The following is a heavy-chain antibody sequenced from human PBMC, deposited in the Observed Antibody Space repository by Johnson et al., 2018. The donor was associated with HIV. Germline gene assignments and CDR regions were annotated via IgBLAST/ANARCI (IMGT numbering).Heavy chain of an antibody. CDR1: GFTFSS. D-gene: IGHD3-10*02. Sequence: QVQLVESGGGVVQPGGSLRLSCAASGFTFSSMYWDRQAPGKGLAWVAVISHDGSHKYSADSVEGRFSLSRDISKNMLYLQMHSPRGDDTGHNVRGLLGLRWAMWG. V-gene: IGHV3-30*03. CDR2: ISHDGSHK. CDR3: GLLGLRWAM. J-gene: IGHJ1*01.